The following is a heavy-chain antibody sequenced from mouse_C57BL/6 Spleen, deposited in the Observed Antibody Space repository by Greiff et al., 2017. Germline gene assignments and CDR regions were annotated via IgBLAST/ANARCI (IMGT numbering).Heavy chain of an antibody. CDR1: GFTFSSYA. CDR2: ISDGGSYT. D-gene: IGHD2-12*01. V-gene: IGHV5-4*01. CDR3: ARDQEDDPYYYARDY. J-gene: IGHJ4*01. Sequence: EVQVVESGGGLVKPGGSLKLSCAASGFTFSSYAMYWVRPTPEKRLEWVATISDGGSYTYYPDNVKGRFTISRDNAKNNLYLQMSHLKYEDTAMYYGARDQEDDPYYYARDYWGQGTSVTVSS.